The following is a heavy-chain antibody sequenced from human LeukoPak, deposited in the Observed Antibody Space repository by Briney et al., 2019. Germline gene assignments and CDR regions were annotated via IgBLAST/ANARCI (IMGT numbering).Heavy chain of an antibody. CDR2: INPDSGGT. J-gene: IGHJ4*02. CDR1: RNTFNGNY. CDR3: AGGSGYYFFDN. V-gene: IGHV1-2*02. D-gene: IGHD6-25*01. Sequence: ASVKVSCKSSRNTFNGNYMHWVRQTPGQGLEWKGWINPDSGGTNYAQKFQDRVTMTRDTSIGTIYMSLRRLSSDDTAIYYCAGGSGYYFFDNWGQGTLLTV.